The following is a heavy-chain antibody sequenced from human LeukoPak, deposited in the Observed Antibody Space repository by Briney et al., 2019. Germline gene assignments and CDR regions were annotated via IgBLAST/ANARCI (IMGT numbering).Heavy chain of an antibody. J-gene: IGHJ6*03. Sequence: ASVKVSCKASGYTFTGYYMHWVRQAPGQGLEWMGWINPNSGGTNYAQKFQGRVTMTRDTSISTAYMELSRLRSDDTAVYYCARDPGIYYYYYMDVWGKGTTVTVSS. CDR3: ARDPGIYYYYYMDV. CDR1: GYTFTGYY. V-gene: IGHV1-2*02. CDR2: INPNSGGT.